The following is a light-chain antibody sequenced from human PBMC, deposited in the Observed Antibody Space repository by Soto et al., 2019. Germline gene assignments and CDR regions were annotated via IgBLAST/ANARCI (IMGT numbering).Light chain of an antibody. J-gene: IGKJ1*01. CDR3: QQYSRSPPT. Sequence: EIVLTQSPGTLSLSPGERATLSCRASQSVSNSYLAWYQQKPGQAPRLVIYGASSRATGIPDRFSGSGSGTDFTLTISRLEPEDFAVYYCQQYSRSPPTFGQGTKVEIK. V-gene: IGKV3-20*01. CDR1: QSVSNSY. CDR2: GAS.